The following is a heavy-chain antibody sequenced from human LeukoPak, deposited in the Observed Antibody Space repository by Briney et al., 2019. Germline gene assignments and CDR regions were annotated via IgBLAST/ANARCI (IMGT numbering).Heavy chain of an antibody. J-gene: IGHJ4*02. D-gene: IGHD1-1*01. Sequence: SETLSLTCTVSGGSISNNNYYWAWIRQPPGKELECIVSIYYSGSPYYNPSLKRRITISVNTAKNQYSLRLSSVTAADTAVYYCATWRTAKTGFDYWGQGTLVTVSS. CDR2: IYYSGSP. V-gene: IGHV4-39*01. CDR1: GGSISNNNYY. CDR3: ATWRTAKTGFDY.